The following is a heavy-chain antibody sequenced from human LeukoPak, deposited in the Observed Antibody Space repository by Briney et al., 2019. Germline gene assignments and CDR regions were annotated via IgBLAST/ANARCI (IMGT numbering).Heavy chain of an antibody. CDR3: ARVRSGAEWELLGDFDY. CDR1: GFTFSSYA. Sequence: GRSLRLSCAASGFTFSSYAMHWVRQAPGKGLERVAVISYDGSNKNYVDSVKGRFTISRDNSKKTLYLQMNSLRAEDTAVYYCARVRSGAEWELLGDFDYCGQGNLVTVSS. V-gene: IGHV3-30-3*01. CDR2: ISYDGSNK. J-gene: IGHJ4*02. D-gene: IGHD1-26*01.